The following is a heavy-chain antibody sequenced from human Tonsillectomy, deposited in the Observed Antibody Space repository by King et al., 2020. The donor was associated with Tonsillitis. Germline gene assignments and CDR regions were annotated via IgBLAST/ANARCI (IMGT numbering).Heavy chain of an antibody. D-gene: IGHD5-12*01. CDR1: GGSFSGHY. Sequence: VQLQQWGAGLLKPSETLSLTCAVYGGSFSGHYWSWIRQPPGKGLEWIGEINHSGSTNYNPSLKSRVTISVDTSKNQFSLKLSSVTAADTAVYYCARVPDIVVTLHFDLWGRGTLVTVSS. CDR3: ARVPDIVVTLHFDL. V-gene: IGHV4-34*01. J-gene: IGHJ2*01. CDR2: INHSGST.